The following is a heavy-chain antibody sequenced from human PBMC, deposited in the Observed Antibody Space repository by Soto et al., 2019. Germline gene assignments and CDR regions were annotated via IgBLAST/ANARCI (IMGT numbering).Heavy chain of an antibody. D-gene: IGHD2-15*01. J-gene: IGHJ3*02. Sequence: GGSLRLSCAASGFTFSSYGMHWVRQAPGKGLEWVAVIWYDGSTKYYADSVKGRFTISRDNSKNTLYLQMNSLRAEDTAVYYCARDTGYCSGGSCRRGFDAFDIWGQGTMVTVSS. CDR3: ARDTGYCSGGSCRRGFDAFDI. V-gene: IGHV3-33*01. CDR1: GFTFSSYG. CDR2: IWYDGSTK.